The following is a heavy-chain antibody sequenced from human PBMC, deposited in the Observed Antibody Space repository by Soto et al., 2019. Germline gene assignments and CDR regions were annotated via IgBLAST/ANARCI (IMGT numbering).Heavy chain of an antibody. CDR2: ISGDGRTT. CDR1: GFTFSSHW. J-gene: IGHJ4*02. D-gene: IGHD2-2*01. CDR3: ARGVPSCSSSSCYFDF. V-gene: IGHV3-74*01. Sequence: PGGSLRLSCAASGFTFSSHWMNWVRQGPGKGLVWVSRISGDGRTTSHADSVKGRFTISRDNAKNTLYLQMNSLRVEDTAVYYCARGVPSCSSSSCYFDFWGQGILVTVSS.